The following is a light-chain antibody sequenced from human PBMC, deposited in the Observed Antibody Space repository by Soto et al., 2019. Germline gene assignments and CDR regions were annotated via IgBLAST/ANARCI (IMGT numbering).Light chain of an antibody. V-gene: IGKV3-11*01. CDR1: QSVSGY. J-gene: IGKJ4*01. CDR3: QQYSNWLT. CDR2: DGS. Sequence: EILLTQSPATLSLSPGERATLSCRASQSVSGYSAWYQQKPGQAPRLLIYDGSHRAAGIPSSFSGSASGTNFPLTISRLPPEDSAIYYCQQYSNWLTFGGGTKVDIK.